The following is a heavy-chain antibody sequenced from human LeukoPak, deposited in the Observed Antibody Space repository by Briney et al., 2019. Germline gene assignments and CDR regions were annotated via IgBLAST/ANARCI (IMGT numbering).Heavy chain of an antibody. V-gene: IGHV1-18*04. CDR1: GYTFTSYG. D-gene: IGHD6-13*01. Sequence: ASVKVSCKASGYTFTSYGISWVRQAPGQGLEWMGWISAYNGNTNYAQKLQGRVTMTTDTSTSTAYMELRSLRSDDTAVYYCARSSDIAAAGTKGDFDHWGQGTLVTVSS. J-gene: IGHJ4*02. CDR3: ARSSDIAAAGTKGDFDH. CDR2: ISAYNGNT.